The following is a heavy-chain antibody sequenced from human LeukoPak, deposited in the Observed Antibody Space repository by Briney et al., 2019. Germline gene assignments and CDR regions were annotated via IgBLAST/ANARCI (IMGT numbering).Heavy chain of an antibody. CDR3: ARFGHRRYYYGSGSYYVHYDY. V-gene: IGHV4-34*01. J-gene: IGHJ4*02. CDR2: INHSGST. D-gene: IGHD3-10*01. CDR1: GGSFSCYY. Sequence: ETLSLTCAVYGGSFSCYYWSWIRPPPGKGLEWIGEINHSGSTNYNPSLKSRVTISVDTSKNQFSLKLSSVTAADTAVYYCARFGHRRYYYGSGSYYVHYDYWGQGTLVTVSS.